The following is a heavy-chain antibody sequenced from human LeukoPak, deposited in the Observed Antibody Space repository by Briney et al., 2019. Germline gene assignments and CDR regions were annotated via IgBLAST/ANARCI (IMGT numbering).Heavy chain of an antibody. J-gene: IGHJ4*02. CDR2: INPNSGGT. CDR1: GYTFTGYY. CDR3: ARDRAGYSYGPTWPIDY. D-gene: IGHD5-18*01. V-gene: IGHV1-2*02. Sequence: ASVKVSCKASGYTFTGYYMHWVRQAPGQGLEWMGWINPNSGGTNYAQKFQGRVTMTRDTSISTAYMELRSLRSDDTAVYYCARDRAGYSYGPTWPIDYWGQGTLVTVSS.